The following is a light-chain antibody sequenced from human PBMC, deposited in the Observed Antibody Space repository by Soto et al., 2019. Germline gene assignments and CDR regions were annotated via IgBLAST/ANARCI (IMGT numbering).Light chain of an antibody. J-gene: IGKJ1*01. CDR1: QSVSSSY. Sequence: EIVLTQSPGTLSLSPGERATLSCRASQSVSSSYLAWYQKKPGQAPRLLIYGASSRATGIPDRFSGSGSGTDFTLTISRLEPEYFAVYYCQQYGSPLWTFGQGTKVEIK. CDR3: QQYGSPLWT. CDR2: GAS. V-gene: IGKV3-20*01.